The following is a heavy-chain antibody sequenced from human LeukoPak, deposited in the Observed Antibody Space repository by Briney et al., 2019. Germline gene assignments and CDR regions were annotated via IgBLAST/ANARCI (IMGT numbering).Heavy chain of an antibody. CDR1: GYSFTDFY. CDR2: INPESGGT. V-gene: IGHV1-2*02. D-gene: IGHD1-26*01. CDR3: ASVSGHYQADGY. J-gene: IGHJ4*02. Sequence: GASVKVSCKASGYSFTDFYMHWVRQAPGQGLEWMGWINPESGGTKYAQKFQGRVTMTRDTSITTAYMELSRLRSDDTAVYYCASVSGHYQADGYWGQGTLVTVSS.